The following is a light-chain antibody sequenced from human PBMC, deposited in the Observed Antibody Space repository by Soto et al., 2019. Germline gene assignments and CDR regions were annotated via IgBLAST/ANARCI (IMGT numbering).Light chain of an antibody. CDR2: EAT. CDR3: YSFAGSATFV. Sequence: QSALTQPASVSGSPGQSITISCTGTSSDIGGYNLVSWYQHHPGKAPQLLIYEATKRPSGVSDRFSGSRSGNTASLTISPLQSEDEADYSCYSFAGSATFVFGGGTKLTVL. CDR1: SSDIGGYNL. V-gene: IGLV2-23*02. J-gene: IGLJ2*01.